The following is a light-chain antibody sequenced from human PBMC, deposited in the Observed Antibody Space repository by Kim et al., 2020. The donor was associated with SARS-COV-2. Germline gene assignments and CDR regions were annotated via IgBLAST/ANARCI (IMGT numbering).Light chain of an antibody. Sequence: VSPGQTASNSCSGDKLGNKYTCWYQKKPGQSPVLVINQDSKRPSRIPERFSGSNAGNTATLTISGTQAMDEADYYCQAWDSTTGVFGGGTQLTVL. J-gene: IGLJ3*02. CDR1: KLGNKY. V-gene: IGLV3-1*01. CDR2: QDS. CDR3: QAWDSTTGV.